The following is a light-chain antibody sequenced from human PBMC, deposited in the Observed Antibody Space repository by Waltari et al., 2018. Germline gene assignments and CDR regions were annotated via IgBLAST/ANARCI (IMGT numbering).Light chain of an antibody. CDR1: QRVSRA. J-gene: IGKJ1*01. V-gene: IGKV3-20*01. Sequence: EVVLTPSPGTLSLSPWERATLSCRASQRVSRALVWYQQKPGQAPRLLIYGVSNRATGIPDRFSCSGSGTDFSLTISRLEPEDFAVYYCQNYERLPATFGQGTRVEIK. CDR3: QNYERLPAT. CDR2: GVS.